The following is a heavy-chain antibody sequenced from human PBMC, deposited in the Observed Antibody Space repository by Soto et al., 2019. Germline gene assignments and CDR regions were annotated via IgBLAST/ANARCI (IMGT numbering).Heavy chain of an antibody. CDR2: TYYRSKWYN. CDR1: GDSVSSNSAA. CDR3: ESGYSSSHLSHYYYGMDV. J-gene: IGHJ6*02. V-gene: IGHV6-1*01. D-gene: IGHD6-6*01. Sequence: SQTLSLTCXISGDSVSSNSAAWNWIRQSPSRGLEWLGRTYYRSKWYNDYAVSVKSRITINPDTSKNQFSLQLNSVTPEDTAVYYCESGYSSSHLSHYYYGMDVWGQGTTVTVSS.